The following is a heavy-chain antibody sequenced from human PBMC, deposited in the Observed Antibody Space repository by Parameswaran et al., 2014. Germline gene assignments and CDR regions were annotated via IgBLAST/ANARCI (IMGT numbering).Heavy chain of an antibody. Sequence: WVRQAPGQRLEWMGWINAGNGNTKYSQKFQGWVTMTRDTSISTAYMELSRLRSDDTAVYYCARVPRDALYYFDYWGQGTLVTVSS. CDR3: ARVPRDALYYFDY. J-gene: IGHJ4*02. D-gene: IGHD5-24*01. CDR2: INAGNGNT. V-gene: IGHV1-2*04.